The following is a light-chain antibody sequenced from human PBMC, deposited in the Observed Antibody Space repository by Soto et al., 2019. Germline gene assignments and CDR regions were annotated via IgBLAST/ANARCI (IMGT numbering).Light chain of an antibody. CDR1: SSDVGSYNR. CDR2: EVS. Sequence: QSDLTQPPSGSGSPGHAVAISCTGTSSDVGSYNRVAWYQQSPGTAPKLMIYEVSNRPSGVPDRFSGSKSGNTASLTISGLQAEDEADYYCSSFTSSSTYVFGTGTKVTVL. V-gene: IGLV2-18*02. J-gene: IGLJ1*01. CDR3: SSFTSSSTYV.